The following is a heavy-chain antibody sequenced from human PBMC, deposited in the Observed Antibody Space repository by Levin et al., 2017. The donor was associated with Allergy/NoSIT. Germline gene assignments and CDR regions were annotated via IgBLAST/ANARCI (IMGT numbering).Heavy chain of an antibody. V-gene: IGHV4-34*01. J-gene: IGHJ6*02. Sequence: PSETLSLTCAVYGGSFSGYYWSWIRQPPGKGLEWIGEINHSGSTHYNPSLKSRVTISVDTYKTQVSLKLSSVTAADTAVYYCARVLGKVALRPDYYYYGLDVWGQGTTVTVSS. CDR1: GGSFSGYY. D-gene: IGHD6-6*01. CDR3: ARVLGKVALRPDYYYYGLDV. CDR2: INHSGST.